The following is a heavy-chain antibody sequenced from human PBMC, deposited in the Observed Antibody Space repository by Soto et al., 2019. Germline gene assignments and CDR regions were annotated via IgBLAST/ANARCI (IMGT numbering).Heavy chain of an antibody. D-gene: IGHD6-19*01. CDR1: GGPISGYY. CDR3: ARHQYTSGLYELEY. J-gene: IGHJ4*02. V-gene: IGHV4-59*08. CDR2: IYYSGST. Sequence: SETLSLTCSVSGGPISGYYWSWIRQPPGKGLEWIGYIYYSGSTDYNPSLKSRVTISVDTSKNQFSLKLTSVTAADTAVYYCARHQYTSGLYELEYWGQGTLVTVSS.